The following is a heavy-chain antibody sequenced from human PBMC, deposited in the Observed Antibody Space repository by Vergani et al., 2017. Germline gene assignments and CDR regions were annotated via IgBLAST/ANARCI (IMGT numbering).Heavy chain of an antibody. CDR2: IYHSGST. CDR1: GGSISSGGYS. CDR3: ARGPPHYYGSGPPFDY. D-gene: IGHD3-10*01. J-gene: IGHJ4*02. V-gene: IGHV4-30-2*01. Sequence: QLQLQESGSGLVKPSQTLSLTCAVSGGSISSGGYSWSWIRQPPGKGLEWIGYIYHSGSTYYNPSLKSRVTISVDRSKNQFSLKLSAVTAADTAVHYCARGPPHYYGSGPPFDYWGQGTRVTVSS.